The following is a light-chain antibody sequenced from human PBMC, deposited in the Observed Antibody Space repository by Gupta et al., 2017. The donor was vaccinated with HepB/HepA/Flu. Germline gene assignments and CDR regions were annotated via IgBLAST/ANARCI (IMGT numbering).Light chain of an antibody. CDR1: QSVRSSY. V-gene: IGKV3-20*01. J-gene: IGKJ1*01. CDR2: GAS. Sequence: EIVLTQSPGTLSLSPGERATLSCRASQSVRSSYLAWYQQKPGQAPRLLIYGASSRATGIPDRFSGSGSGTEFTLTISRREPEDFAVYYCQQEGSSPVTFGQGTKVEIK. CDR3: QQEGSSPVT.